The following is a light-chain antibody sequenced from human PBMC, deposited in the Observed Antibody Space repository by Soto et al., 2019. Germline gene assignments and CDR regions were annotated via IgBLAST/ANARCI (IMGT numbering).Light chain of an antibody. CDR1: QSISSG. Sequence: DIQMTQSPSTLSASLGDRVTITCRASQSISSGLAWYQQKPGKAPKVLIYDASSLQSGVPSRFSGSGSGTDFSLTISSLQPEDSATYYCQHYNSYSEAFGQGTKVDIK. V-gene: IGKV1-5*01. CDR2: DAS. J-gene: IGKJ1*01. CDR3: QHYNSYSEA.